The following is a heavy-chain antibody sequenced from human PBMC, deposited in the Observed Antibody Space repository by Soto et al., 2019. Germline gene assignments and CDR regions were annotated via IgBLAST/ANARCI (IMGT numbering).Heavy chain of an antibody. J-gene: IGHJ6*02. CDR2: IYPGDSDT. CDR1: GYSFTSYW. V-gene: IGHV5-51*01. CDR3: ARLGELEREDMDV. D-gene: IGHD1-1*01. Sequence: GESLKISCRGSGYSFTSYWIGWVRQMPGKGLEWMGIIYPGDSDTRYSPSFQGQVTISADKSISTAYLQWSSLKASDTAMYYCARLGELEREDMDVWGQGTTVTVSS.